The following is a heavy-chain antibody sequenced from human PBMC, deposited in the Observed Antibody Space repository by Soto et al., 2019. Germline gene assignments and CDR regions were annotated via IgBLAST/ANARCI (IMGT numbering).Heavy chain of an antibody. V-gene: IGHV3-30-3*01. J-gene: IGHJ3*02. CDR2: ISYDGSNK. CDR3: ARVANNWNDVGAFDI. D-gene: IGHD1-1*01. CDR1: GFTFSSYA. Sequence: GGSLRLSCAASGFTFSSYAMHWVRQAPGKGLEWVAVISYDGSNKYYADSVKGRFTISRDNSKNTLYLQMNSLRAEDTAVYYCARVANNWNDVGAFDIWGQGTMVTVSS.